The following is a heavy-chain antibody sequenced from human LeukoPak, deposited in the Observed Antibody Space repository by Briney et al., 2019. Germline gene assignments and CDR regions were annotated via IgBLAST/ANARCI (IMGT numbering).Heavy chain of an antibody. Sequence: PSETLSLTCAVYGGSFSGYYWSWIRQPPGKGLEWIGEINHSGSTNYNPSLKSRVTISVDTSKNQFSLKLSSVTAADTAVYYCARYRPMVRGVNPNAFDIWGQGTMVTVSS. J-gene: IGHJ3*02. CDR3: ARYRPMVRGVNPNAFDI. CDR2: INHSGST. D-gene: IGHD3-10*01. V-gene: IGHV4-34*01. CDR1: GGSFSGYY.